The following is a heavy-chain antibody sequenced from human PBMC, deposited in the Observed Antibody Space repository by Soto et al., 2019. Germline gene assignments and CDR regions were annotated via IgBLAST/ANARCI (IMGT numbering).Heavy chain of an antibody. V-gene: IGHV3-48*02. D-gene: IGHD1-1*01. CDR2: IGTSSSTI. Sequence: EVQLVESGGGLVQPGGSLRLSCAASGFTFSSYSMNWVRQAPGKGLEWVSCIGTSSSTIYYADSVKGRLTIYRDNAKNSLYLQMNSLRDDDTAVDYCASVSRWDDNNFVWGQGTLVTVSS. CDR3: ASVSRWDDNNFV. CDR1: GFTFSSYS. J-gene: IGHJ4*02.